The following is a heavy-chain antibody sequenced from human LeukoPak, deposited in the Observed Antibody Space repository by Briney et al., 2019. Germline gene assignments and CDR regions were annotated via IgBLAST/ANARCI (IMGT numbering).Heavy chain of an antibody. CDR2: IYYSGST. Sequence: SETLSLTCTVSGGSISSYSWSWIRQPPGKGLEWVGYIYYSGSTNYNPSLKSRVTISVDTSKNQFSLKLSSVTAADTAVYYCARRSSSSWDFDYWGQGTLVTVSS. CDR3: ARRSSSSWDFDY. D-gene: IGHD6-13*01. CDR1: GGSISSYS. V-gene: IGHV4-59*08. J-gene: IGHJ4*02.